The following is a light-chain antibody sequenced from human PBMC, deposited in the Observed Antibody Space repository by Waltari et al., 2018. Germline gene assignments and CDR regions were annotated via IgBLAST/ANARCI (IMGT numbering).Light chain of an antibody. CDR1: SSDVGGYKY. Sequence: QSALTQPASVSGSPGQSITISCIGTSSDVGGYKYVSWYQQYPGKAPKLIIYEVNNRPAGVSNRFSGSKSGNTASLTISGLQPEDEAAYFCDSYTSTSSLPYVFGTGTKVTVL. J-gene: IGLJ1*01. V-gene: IGLV2-14*01. CDR2: EVN. CDR3: DSYTSTSSLPYV.